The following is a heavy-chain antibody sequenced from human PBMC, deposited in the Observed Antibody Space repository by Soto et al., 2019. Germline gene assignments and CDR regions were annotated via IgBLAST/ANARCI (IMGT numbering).Heavy chain of an antibody. Sequence: ASVKVSCKPSGATFSSYSISWVRQAPGQGLEGMGGNDLTFGPPVSAPRLQGRLTITADGPTSTSYMELSGLTFEDTAVYYCAANSLGGGSQGDVWGQGTTVTVSS. D-gene: IGHD2-15*01. J-gene: IGHJ6*02. CDR3: AANSLGGGSQGDV. V-gene: IGHV1-69*13. CDR2: NDLTFGPP. CDR1: GATFSSYS.